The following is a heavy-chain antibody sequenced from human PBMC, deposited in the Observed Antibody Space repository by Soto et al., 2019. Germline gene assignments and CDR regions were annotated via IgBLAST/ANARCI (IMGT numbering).Heavy chain of an antibody. CDR2: IDPSDSYT. CDR3: ARDYSNYHYYYGMDV. J-gene: IGHJ6*02. CDR1: GYSFTSYW. V-gene: IGHV5-10-1*01. D-gene: IGHD4-4*01. Sequence: PGESLKISCKGSGYSFTSYWISWVRQMPGKGLEWMGRIDPSDSYTNYSPSFQGHVTISADKSISTAYLQWSSLKASDTAMYYCARDYSNYHYYYGMDVWGQGTTVTVSS.